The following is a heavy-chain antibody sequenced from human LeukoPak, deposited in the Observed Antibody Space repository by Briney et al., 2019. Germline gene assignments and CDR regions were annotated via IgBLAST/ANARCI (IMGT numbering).Heavy chain of an antibody. V-gene: IGHV3-21*01. CDR3: ARESGIMVGDYYYYYMDV. Sequence: PGGSLRLSCTASGFAFSTYDMNWVRQAPGKGLEWVSYISGGSTYIYYTDSVKGRFTISRDNAKNSLNPQMESLSAEDTAVYYCARESGIMVGDYYYYYMDVWGIGTTVTVSS. CDR1: GFAFSTYD. CDR2: ISGGSTYI. D-gene: IGHD1-26*01. J-gene: IGHJ6*03.